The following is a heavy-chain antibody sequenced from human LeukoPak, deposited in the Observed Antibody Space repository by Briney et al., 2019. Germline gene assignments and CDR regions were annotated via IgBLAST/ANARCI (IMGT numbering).Heavy chain of an antibody. J-gene: IGHJ4*02. Sequence: SETLSLTCAVYGGSFSGYYWSWIRQPPGKGLEWIGEINHSGSTNYNPSLKSRVTISVDTSKNQFSLKLSSVTAADTAVYYCARAPYCSGGSCYFDYWGQGTLVTVSS. CDR2: INHSGST. D-gene: IGHD2-15*01. CDR1: GGSFSGYY. V-gene: IGHV4-34*01. CDR3: ARAPYCSGGSCYFDY.